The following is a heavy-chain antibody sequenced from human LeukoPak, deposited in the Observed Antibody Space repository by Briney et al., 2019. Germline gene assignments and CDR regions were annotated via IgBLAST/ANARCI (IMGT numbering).Heavy chain of an antibody. D-gene: IGHD6-13*01. J-gene: IGHJ3*02. CDR2: ISWNSGSI. V-gene: IGHV3-9*01. Sequence: PGRSLRLSCAASGFTFDDYAMHWVRQAPGKGLEWVSGISWNSGSIGYADSVKGRFTISRDNAKNTLYLQMNSLRAEDTAVYYCARDVEQQLVPTQVENAFDIWGQGTMVTVSS. CDR3: ARDVEQQLVPTQVENAFDI. CDR1: GFTFDDYA.